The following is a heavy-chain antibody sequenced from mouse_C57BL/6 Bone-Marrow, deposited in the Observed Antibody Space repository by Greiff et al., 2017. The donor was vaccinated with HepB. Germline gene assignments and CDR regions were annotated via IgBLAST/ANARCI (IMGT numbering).Heavy chain of an antibody. V-gene: IGHV14-4*01. J-gene: IGHJ2*01. D-gene: IGHD2-1*01. CDR2: IDPENGDT. CDR3: TTIYYTY. CDR1: GFNIKDDY. Sequence: VQLKQSGAELVRPGASVKLSCTASGFNIKDDYMHWVKQRPEQGLEWIGGIDPENGDTEYASKFQGKATITADTSSNTAYLQLSSLTSEDTAVYYCTTIYYTYWGQGTTLTVSS.